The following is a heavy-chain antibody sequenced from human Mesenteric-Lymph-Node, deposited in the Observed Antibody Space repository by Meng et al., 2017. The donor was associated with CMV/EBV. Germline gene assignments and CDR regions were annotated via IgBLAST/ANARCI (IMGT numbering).Heavy chain of an antibody. CDR2: INHSGST. Sequence: QVQLQQRGTGLLKPSDTLSVTCAVYGGSFSGYYWNWIRQSPEKGLEWIGEINHSGSTTYNPSFTSRIIISVDTSTNQISLNMSSVTAADTAVYYCARGSSYDILTGYFDYWGQGALVTVSS. CDR3: ARGSSYDILTGYFDY. J-gene: IGHJ4*02. CDR1: GGSFSGYY. D-gene: IGHD3-9*01. V-gene: IGHV4-34*02.